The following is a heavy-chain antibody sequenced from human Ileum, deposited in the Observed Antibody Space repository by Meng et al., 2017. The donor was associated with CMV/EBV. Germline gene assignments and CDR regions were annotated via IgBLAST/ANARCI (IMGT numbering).Heavy chain of an antibody. D-gene: IGHD3-3*01. CDR1: KFIFSSYW. Sequence: GESLKISCAASKFIFSSYWMNWVRQAPGKGLEWVATIKQDGGEKYYVDSVKGRFTISRDNAKSSLFLQMTSLRAEDTAVYYCARDRGYDFWSGYYEPLWGQGTLVTVSS. CDR2: IKQDGGEK. J-gene: IGHJ4*02. CDR3: ARDRGYDFWSGYYEPL. V-gene: IGHV3-7*01.